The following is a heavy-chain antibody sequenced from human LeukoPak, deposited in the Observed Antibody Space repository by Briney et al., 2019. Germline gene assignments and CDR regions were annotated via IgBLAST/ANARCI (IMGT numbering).Heavy chain of an antibody. J-gene: IGHJ4*02. CDR2: INPNTADT. Sequence: ASVKVSCKASGYTFTGYYMHWVRQAPGQGLEWMGWINPNTADTNYAQKFQGRVTMTRDTSISTAYMELRRLTYDDTAVYYCARAPYSGYDVFDYWGQGTLVTVSS. D-gene: IGHD5-12*01. V-gene: IGHV1-2*02. CDR1: GYTFTGYY. CDR3: ARAPYSGYDVFDY.